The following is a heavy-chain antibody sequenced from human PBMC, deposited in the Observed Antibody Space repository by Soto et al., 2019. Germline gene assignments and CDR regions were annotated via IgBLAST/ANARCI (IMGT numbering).Heavy chain of an antibody. V-gene: IGHV1-58*01. CDR1: GFTFTSSA. CDR2: IVVGSGNT. J-gene: IGHJ4*03. D-gene: IGHD3-22*01. CDR3: AADGTSYYDSSGPPHY. Sequence: SVKVSCKASGFTFTSSAVQWVRQARGQRLEWIGWIVVGSGNTNYAQKFQERVTITRDMSTSTAYMELSSLRSEDTAVYYCAADGTSYYDSSGPPHYWGQGTMVTVSS.